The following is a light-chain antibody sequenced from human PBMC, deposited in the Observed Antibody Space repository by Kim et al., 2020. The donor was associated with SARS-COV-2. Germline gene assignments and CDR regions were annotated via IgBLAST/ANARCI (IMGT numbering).Light chain of an antibody. CDR3: AAWDNSLNGRYV. J-gene: IGLJ1*01. CDR1: SSNIGSNT. V-gene: IGLV1-44*01. Sequence: QSVLTQSPSASGTPGQRVTISCSGSSSNIGSNTVNWYQQLPGTAPKLLIYSNNQRPSGVPDRFSGSTSGTSASLAISGLQSEDEAEYFCAAWDNSLNGRYVFGSGTKVTVL. CDR2: SNN.